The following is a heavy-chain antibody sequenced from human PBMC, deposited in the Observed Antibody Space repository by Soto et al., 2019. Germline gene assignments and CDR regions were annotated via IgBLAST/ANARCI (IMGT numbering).Heavy chain of an antibody. Sequence: QVQLQESGPGLVKPSQTLSLTCTVSGGSISTVNYWWSWIRQSPDMGLEWIGHIYNGGSTYNNPSPGRRVTMSGDTSKNQLSLTLSSVSAADTAVSYCARGPSGDKVDSWGQGTLVTVSS. J-gene: IGHJ4*02. CDR3: ARGPSGDKVDS. CDR1: GGSISTVNYW. CDR2: IYNGGST. V-gene: IGHV4-30-4*01. D-gene: IGHD7-27*01.